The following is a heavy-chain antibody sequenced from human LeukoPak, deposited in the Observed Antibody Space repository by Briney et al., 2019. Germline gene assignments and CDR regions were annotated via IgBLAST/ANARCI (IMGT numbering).Heavy chain of an antibody. V-gene: IGHV3-48*01. J-gene: IGHJ4*02. D-gene: IGHD2-2*01. CDR2: ISSSSTI. Sequence: GGSLRLSCAASGFTFSSYSMNWVRQAPGKGLEWVSYISSSSTIYYADSVKGRFTISRDNAKNSLYLQMNSLRAEDTAVYYCAKEGGTRGSTSYYFDYWGQGTLVTVSS. CDR1: GFTFSSYS. CDR3: AKEGGTRGSTSYYFDY.